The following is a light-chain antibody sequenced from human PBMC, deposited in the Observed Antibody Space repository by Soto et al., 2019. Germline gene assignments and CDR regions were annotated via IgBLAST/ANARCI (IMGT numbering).Light chain of an antibody. CDR3: AVWDDSLDGHAV. J-gene: IGLJ7*01. CDR1: SSNIGGNT. V-gene: IGLV1-44*01. Sequence: QSVLTQPPSASGTPGQRVTISCSGSSSNIGGNTVRWYQHLPGTAPRLLIYNNIQRPSGDPDRFSGSKSGTSASLAISGLQSEDEADYYCAVWDDSLDGHAVFGGGTQLTVL. CDR2: NNI.